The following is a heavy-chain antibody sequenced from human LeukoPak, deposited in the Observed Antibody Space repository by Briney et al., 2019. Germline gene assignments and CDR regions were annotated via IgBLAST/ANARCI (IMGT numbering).Heavy chain of an antibody. CDR3: AKGAGYSSNWNFDY. CDR2: ISGRGDST. J-gene: IGHJ4*02. D-gene: IGHD6-13*01. Sequence: GGSLRLSCAASGFTFSSYAMSWVRQAPGKGLEWVSTISGRGDSTYYADSVKGRFTISRDNSKNTLYLQMNSLRLEDTAGYYCAKGAGYSSNWNFDYWGQGTLVTVSS. CDR1: GFTFSSYA. V-gene: IGHV3-23*01.